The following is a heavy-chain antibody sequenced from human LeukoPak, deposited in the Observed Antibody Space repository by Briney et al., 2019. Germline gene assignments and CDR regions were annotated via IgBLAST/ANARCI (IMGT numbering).Heavy chain of an antibody. CDR3: ARHFTFYYSSASNWFDP. CDR2: IYHSGST. V-gene: IGHV4-38-2*02. CDR1: GYSISSGYY. J-gene: IGHJ5*02. D-gene: IGHD6-19*01. Sequence: PSETLSLTCTVSGYSISSGYYWGWIRQPPGKGLEWIGSIYHSGSTYYNPSLKSRVTISVDTSKNQFSLKLSTVTAADTAVYYCARHFTFYYSSASNWFDPWGQGTLVTVSS.